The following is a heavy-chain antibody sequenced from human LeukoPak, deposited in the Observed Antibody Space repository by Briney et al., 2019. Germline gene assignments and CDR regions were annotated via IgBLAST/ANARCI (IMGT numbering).Heavy chain of an antibody. CDR2: ISYDGSNK. V-gene: IGHV3-30-3*01. J-gene: IGHJ4*02. Sequence: GGSLRLSCAASGFTFSSYAVHWVRQAPGKGLEWVAVISYDGSNKYYADSVKGRFTISRDNSKNTLYLQMDSLRAEDTAVYYCARGSETMVRGVIDYWGQGTLVTVSS. CDR1: GFTFSSYA. D-gene: IGHD3-10*01. CDR3: ARGSETMVRGVIDY.